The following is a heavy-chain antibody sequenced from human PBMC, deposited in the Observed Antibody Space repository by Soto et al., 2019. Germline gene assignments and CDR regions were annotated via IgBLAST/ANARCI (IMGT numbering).Heavy chain of an antibody. V-gene: IGHV5-51*01. CDR3: ARHLAMYSNRPYYYYYYMDV. CDR2: IYPGDSDT. D-gene: IGHD4-4*01. Sequence: PGESLKISCKGSGYSFTSYWIGWVRQMPGKGLEWMGIIYPGDSDTRYSPSFQGQVTISADKSISTAYLQWSSLKASDTAMYYCARHLAMYSNRPYYYYYYMDVWGKGTTVTVSS. CDR1: GYSFTSYW. J-gene: IGHJ6*03.